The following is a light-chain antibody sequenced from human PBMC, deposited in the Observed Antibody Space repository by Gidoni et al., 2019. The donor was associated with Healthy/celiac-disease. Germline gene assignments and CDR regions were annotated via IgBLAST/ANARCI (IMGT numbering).Light chain of an antibody. V-gene: IGKV3-15*01. Sequence: EIVMTQSPATLSVSPGERTTLSCSANQSVSSNLAWYQQKPGQAPRLLIYGASTRATGIPARFSGSGSGTEFTLTISSLQSEDFAVYYCQQYNNWPPLTFGGGTKVEIK. CDR2: GAS. J-gene: IGKJ4*01. CDR3: QQYNNWPPLT. CDR1: QSVSSN.